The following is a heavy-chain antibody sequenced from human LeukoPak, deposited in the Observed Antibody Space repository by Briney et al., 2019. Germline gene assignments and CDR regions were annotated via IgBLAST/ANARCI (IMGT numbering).Heavy chain of an antibody. D-gene: IGHD3-10*01. J-gene: IGHJ6*02. CDR1: GGSISSYY. CDR3: ARELYGSGSRPYYYYYYGMDV. Sequence: SETLSLTCTVSGGSISSYYWSWIRQPAGKGLEWIGRIYTSGSTNYNPSLKSRVTMSVDTSKNQFSLKLSSVTAADTAVYYCARELYGSGSRPYYYYYYGMDVWGQGTTVTVSS. V-gene: IGHV4-4*07. CDR2: IYTSGST.